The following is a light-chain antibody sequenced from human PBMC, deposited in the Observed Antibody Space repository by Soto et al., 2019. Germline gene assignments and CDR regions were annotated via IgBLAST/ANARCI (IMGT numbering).Light chain of an antibody. V-gene: IGKV2-28*01. Sequence: DIVMTQSPLSLPVNPGEPASISCRSGQSLLNSNGYNYLDWYLQKPGQSPQLLIYLGSNRASGVPDRVSGGGSGTDVTLKISRVDADDVGVFYCMQGTRWPLTFGVGNKVEIK. J-gene: IGKJ4*01. CDR2: LGS. CDR1: QSLLNSNGYNY. CDR3: MQGTRWPLT.